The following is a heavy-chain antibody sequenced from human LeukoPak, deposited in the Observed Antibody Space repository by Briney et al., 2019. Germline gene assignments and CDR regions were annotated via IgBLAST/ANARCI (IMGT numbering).Heavy chain of an antibody. CDR3: ARGRALPDVILYYHYYMDV. J-gene: IGHJ6*03. CDR2: IIPIFGTA. V-gene: IGHV1-69*05. CDR1: GGTFSRDV. Sequence: GSSVKVSCKASGGTFSRDVITRVRQAPGQGLEWMGGIIPIFGTANYAQKFQGRVTITTDESTSTVYMELSSLRSEDTAVYYCARGRALPDVILYYHYYMDVWGKGTTVTVSS. D-gene: IGHD2-2*02.